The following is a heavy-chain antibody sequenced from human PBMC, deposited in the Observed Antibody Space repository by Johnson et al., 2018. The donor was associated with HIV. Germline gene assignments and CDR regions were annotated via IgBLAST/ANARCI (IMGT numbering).Heavy chain of an antibody. CDR1: GFTFSSYG. J-gene: IGHJ3*02. V-gene: IGHV3-33*01. Sequence: VQLVESGGGVVQPGRSLRLSCAASGFTFSSYGMHWVRQAPGKGLEWVAVIWYDGSNKYYADSVKGRFTISRDNSKNTLYLQMNSLRAEDTAVYYCTRDIIAVAGYDAFDIWGQGTMVTVSS. CDR3: TRDIIAVAGYDAFDI. CDR2: IWYDGSNK. D-gene: IGHD6-19*01.